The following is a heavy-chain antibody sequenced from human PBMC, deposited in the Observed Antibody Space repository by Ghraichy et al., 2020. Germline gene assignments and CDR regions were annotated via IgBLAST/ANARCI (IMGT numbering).Heavy chain of an antibody. D-gene: IGHD6-13*01. CDR2: ISSNGGST. CDR3: ARDSSSSWYGGGYWYFDL. J-gene: IGHJ2*01. V-gene: IGHV3-64*01. Sequence: GGSLRLSCAASGFTFSSYAMHWVRQAPGKGLEYVSAISSNGGSTYYANSVKGRFTISRDNSKNTLYLQMGSLRAEDMAVYYCARDSSSSWYGGGYWYFDLWGRGTLVTVSS. CDR1: GFTFSSYA.